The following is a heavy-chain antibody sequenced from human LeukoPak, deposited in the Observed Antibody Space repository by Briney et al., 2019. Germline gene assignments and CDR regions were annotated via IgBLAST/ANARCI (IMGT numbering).Heavy chain of an antibody. J-gene: IGHJ4*02. D-gene: IGHD5-12*01. CDR1: GFPFSSFP. Sequence: PGGSLRLSCAASGFPFSSFPMSWVRQDPGRGLEWVSGISGGGDSTYYADSVQGRFTISRDHSKNTLYLQMNSLRAEDTAVYYCAKDRYSPPYYFDYGGQGTLVTVSS. CDR2: ISGGGDST. CDR3: AKDRYSPPYYFDY. V-gene: IGHV3-23*01.